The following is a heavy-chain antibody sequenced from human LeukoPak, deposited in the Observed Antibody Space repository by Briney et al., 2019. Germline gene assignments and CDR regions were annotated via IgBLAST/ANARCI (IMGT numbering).Heavy chain of an antibody. J-gene: IGHJ4*02. Sequence: PGGSLRLSCAASGFTFDDYAMHWVRHAPGKGLEWVSGISWNSGSIGYADSVKGRFTISRDNAKNSLYLQMNSLRAEDTALYYCAKDMGGLRIAAAGHYFDYWGQGTLVTVSS. CDR2: ISWNSGSI. CDR3: AKDMGGLRIAAAGHYFDY. V-gene: IGHV3-9*01. CDR1: GFTFDDYA. D-gene: IGHD6-13*01.